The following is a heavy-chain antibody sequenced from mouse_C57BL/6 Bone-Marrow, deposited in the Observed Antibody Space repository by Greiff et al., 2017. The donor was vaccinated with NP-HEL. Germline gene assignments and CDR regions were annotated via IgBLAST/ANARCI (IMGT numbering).Heavy chain of an antibody. CDR3: ARLRGYYYAMDY. D-gene: IGHD1-1*01. Sequence: VKLMESGAELVRPGTSVKMSCKASGYTFTNYWIGWAKQRPGHGLEWIGDIYPGGGYTNYNEKFKGKATLTADKSSSTAYMQFSSLTSEDSAIYYCARLRGYYYAMDYWGQGTSVTVSS. J-gene: IGHJ4*01. V-gene: IGHV1-63*01. CDR1: GYTFTNYW. CDR2: IYPGGGYT.